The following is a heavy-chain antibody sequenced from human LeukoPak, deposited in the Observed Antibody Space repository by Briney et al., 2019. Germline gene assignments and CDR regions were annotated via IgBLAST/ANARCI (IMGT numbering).Heavy chain of an antibody. CDR2: MNPNSGNT. J-gene: IGHJ5*02. CDR3: ARGYCSGGSCYPSRNWFDP. Sequence: ASVKVSCKASGYTFTRYDINWVRQATGQGLEWMGWMNPNSGNTGYAQKFQGRVTMTRSTSISTAYMELSSLRSVDTAVYYCARGYCSGGSCYPSRNWFDPWGQGTLVTVSS. CDR1: GYTFTRYD. D-gene: IGHD2-15*01. V-gene: IGHV1-8*01.